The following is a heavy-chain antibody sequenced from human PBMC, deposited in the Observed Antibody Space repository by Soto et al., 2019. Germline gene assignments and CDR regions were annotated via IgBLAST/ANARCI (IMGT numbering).Heavy chain of an antibody. Sequence: AGFLRLSCAASGFTFSSYGLHSVRQAPGKGLEWVAVISYDGSNKYYADSVKGRFTISRDNSKNTLYLQMNSLRAEDTAVYYCAKDKAERGYSYGDYYYGMDVWGQGT. CDR2: ISYDGSNK. J-gene: IGHJ6*02. D-gene: IGHD5-18*01. CDR1: GFTFSSYG. CDR3: AKDKAERGYSYGDYYYGMDV. V-gene: IGHV3-30*18.